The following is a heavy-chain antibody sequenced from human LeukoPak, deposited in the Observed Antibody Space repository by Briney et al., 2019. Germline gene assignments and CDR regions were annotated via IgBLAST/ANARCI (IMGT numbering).Heavy chain of an antibody. V-gene: IGHV4-34*01. CDR3: ARGRSNIVVVVAATSFDY. D-gene: IGHD2-15*01. CDR1: GFTFSSYS. Sequence: GSLRLSCAASGFTFSSYSMNWVRQPPGKGLEWIGEINHSGSTNYNPSLKSRVTISVDTSKNQFSLRLSSVTAADTAVYYCARGRSNIVVVVAATSFDYWGQGTLVTVSS. J-gene: IGHJ4*02. CDR2: INHSGST.